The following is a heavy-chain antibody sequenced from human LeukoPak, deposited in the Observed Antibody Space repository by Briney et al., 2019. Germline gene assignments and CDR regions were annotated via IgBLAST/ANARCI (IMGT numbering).Heavy chain of an antibody. Sequence: SETLSLTCTVSGGSISSGGYYWSWIRQPPGKGLEWIGEIYHSGSTNYNPSLKSRVTISVDKSKNQFSLKLSSVTAADTAVYYCARQERYYGSGSYTYFQHWGQGTLVTVSS. CDR3: ARQERYYGSGSYTYFQH. V-gene: IGHV4-39*07. CDR2: IYHSGST. J-gene: IGHJ1*01. CDR1: GGSISSGGYY. D-gene: IGHD3-10*01.